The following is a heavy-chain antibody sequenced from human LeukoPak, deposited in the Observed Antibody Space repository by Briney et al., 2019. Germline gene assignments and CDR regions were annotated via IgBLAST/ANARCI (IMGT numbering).Heavy chain of an antibody. CDR1: EFLNSTWV. CDR2: ISGTGGTT. J-gene: IGHJ4*02. Sequence: GGPQRLSCASSEFLNSTWVIPGGPRAREGGMVWVSEISGTGGTTYYADSVKGPFTISRDNSKNTVSLQMNSLRADDTAVYYCAKENWALVYWGQGTLVTVSS. CDR3: AKENWALVY. V-gene: IGHV3-23*01. D-gene: IGHD7-27*01.